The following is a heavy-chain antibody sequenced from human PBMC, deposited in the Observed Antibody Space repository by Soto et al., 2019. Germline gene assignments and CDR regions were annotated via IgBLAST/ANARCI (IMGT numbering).Heavy chain of an antibody. CDR1: GGSISSYY. CDR3: ARVPLRYSSSHNFDS. CDR2: IYNNETF. Sequence: SETLSLTCTVPGGSISSYYWSWIRQPPGKGLEWIGFIYNNETFNYNPSLKSRVTLSVDTSKHQFSLQLSSVTAADTAVYYCARVPLRYSSSHNFDSWRKGALVTVAT. J-gene: IGHJ4*02. V-gene: IGHV4-59*01. D-gene: IGHD6-19*01.